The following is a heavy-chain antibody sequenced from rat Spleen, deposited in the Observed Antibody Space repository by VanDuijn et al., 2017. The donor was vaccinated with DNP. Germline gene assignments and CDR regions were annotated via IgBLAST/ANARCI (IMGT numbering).Heavy chain of an antibody. CDR1: GFTFSKYG. D-gene: IGHD1-2*01. V-gene: IGHV5-27*01. J-gene: IGHJ2*01. CDR2: ISNDGGST. Sequence: EVQLVESGGGLVQPGRSMKVSCAASGFTFSKYGMAWVRQAPKKGLEWVAYISNDGGSTYYRDSVKGRFTLSRDNAKRILFLEMDSLRSEDTATYFCTSNPDIRTAAPFDYWGQGVMVTVSS. CDR3: TSNPDIRTAAPFDY.